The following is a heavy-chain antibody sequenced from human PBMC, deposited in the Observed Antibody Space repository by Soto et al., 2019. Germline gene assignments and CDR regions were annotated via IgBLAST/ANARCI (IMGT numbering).Heavy chain of an antibody. CDR1: GCSINSSGYY. J-gene: IGHJ5*02. V-gene: IGHV4-61*08. CDR3: ARVGRDIVATGSRNEDLDWFDT. Sequence: LSETLSLTCTVYGCSINSSGYYWSWILQQTGKGLEWIGYIYYSGSTNYNPSLKSRVTISVDTSKNQFSLKLSSVTAADTAVYYCARVGRDIVATGSRNEDLDWFDTWGQGTLGTVTS. D-gene: IGHD5-12*01. CDR2: IYYSGST.